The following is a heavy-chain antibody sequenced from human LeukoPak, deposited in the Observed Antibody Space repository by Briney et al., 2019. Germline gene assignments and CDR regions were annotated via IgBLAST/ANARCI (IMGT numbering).Heavy chain of an antibody. J-gene: IGHJ4*02. V-gene: IGHV4-34*01. CDR1: GGSFSGYY. D-gene: IGHD2-15*01. CDR3: ARFPPEICSGGSCYSHHLDY. Sequence: SETLSLTCAVYGGSFSGYYWSWICQPPGKGLEWIGEINHSGSTNYNPSLKSRVTISVDTSKNQFSLKLSSVTAADTAVYYCARFPPEICSGGSCYSHHLDYWGQGTLVTVSS. CDR2: INHSGST.